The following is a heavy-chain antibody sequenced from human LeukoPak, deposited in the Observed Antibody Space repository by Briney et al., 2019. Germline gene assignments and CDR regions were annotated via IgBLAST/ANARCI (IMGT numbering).Heavy chain of an antibody. CDR2: IIPILGTA. Sequence: SVKVSCKASGGTFSSYAISWVRQAPGQGLEWMGRIIPILGTANYAQKFQGRVTITTDESTSTAYMELSSLRSEDTAVYYCARDLTKYWYFDLWGRGTLVTVSS. CDR1: GGTFSSYA. D-gene: IGHD1-14*01. J-gene: IGHJ2*01. V-gene: IGHV1-69*11. CDR3: ARDLTKYWYFDL.